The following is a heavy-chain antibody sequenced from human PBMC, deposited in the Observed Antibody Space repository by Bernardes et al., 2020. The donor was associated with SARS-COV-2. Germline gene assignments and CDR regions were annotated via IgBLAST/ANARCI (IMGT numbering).Heavy chain of an antibody. CDR2: IYPNNGGT. D-gene: IGHD1-26*01. V-gene: IGHV1-2*02. Sequence: ASVKVSCKASGYTFTAYHIHWVRQAPGQGLEWIGWIYPNNGGTQYSQKFRGRVTMTRDTSIATAYMDLNSLTSDDTAVYYCASVTWSQHDGFDFWGQGTMVTVSS. CDR3: ASVTWSQHDGFDF. CDR1: GYTFTAYH. J-gene: IGHJ3*01.